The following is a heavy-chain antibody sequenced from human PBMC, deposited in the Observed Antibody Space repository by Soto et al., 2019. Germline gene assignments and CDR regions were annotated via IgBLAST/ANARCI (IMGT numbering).Heavy chain of an antibody. CDR1: GYSFTSYG. D-gene: IGHD2-15*01. CDR2: INPSGST. V-gene: IGHV1-46*03. J-gene: IGHJ4*02. CDR3: ARVYCSGGSCYSIDY. Sequence: GASVKVSCKASGYSFTSYGISWVRQAPGQGLEWMGIINPSGSTSYAQKFQGRVTMTRDTPTSTVYMELRSLRSEDTAVYYCARVYCSGGSCYSIDYWGQGTLVTVSS.